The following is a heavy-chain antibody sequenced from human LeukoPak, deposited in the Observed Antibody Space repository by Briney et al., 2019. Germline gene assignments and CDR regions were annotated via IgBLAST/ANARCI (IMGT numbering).Heavy chain of an antibody. CDR1: GFPFSDFS. Sequence: GGSLRLSCATSGFPFSDFSMTWVRQAPGKGLEWISTTNSGGSSTDYAESVKGRFTISGDNSKNTLYLQMSSLRVEDTAMYYCAKQSYARSLGEGGPGTLVTVSS. D-gene: IGHD2-8*01. CDR3: AKQSYARSLGE. CDR2: TNSGGSST. V-gene: IGHV3-23*01. J-gene: IGHJ4*02.